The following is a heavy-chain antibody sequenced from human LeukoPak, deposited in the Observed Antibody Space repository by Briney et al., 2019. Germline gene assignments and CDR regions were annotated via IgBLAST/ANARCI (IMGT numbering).Heavy chain of an antibody. J-gene: IGHJ4*02. CDR1: GFTFTNYC. CDR3: ATSVPGFGESLNY. CDR2: ISYDGSNK. D-gene: IGHD3-10*01. V-gene: IGHV3-30*04. Sequence: PGGSLRLSCAASGFTFTNYCIHWVRHAPGKGPEWVAVISYDGSNKYYADSVKGRFTISRDNSKNTLYLQMSSLRPEDTAVYYCATSVPGFGESLNYWGQGTLVTVSS.